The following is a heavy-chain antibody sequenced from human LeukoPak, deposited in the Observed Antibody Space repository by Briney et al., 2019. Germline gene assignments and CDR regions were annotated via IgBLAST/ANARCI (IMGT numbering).Heavy chain of an antibody. CDR2: ISGSGGST. J-gene: IGHJ3*02. CDR1: GFTFSSYA. D-gene: IGHD2-2*01. CDR3: ARLLGYCSSTSCYAHAFDI. Sequence: PGGSLRLSCAASGFTFSSYAMSWVRQAPGKGLEWASAISGSGGSTYYADSVKGRFTISRDNSKNTLYLQMNSLRAEDTAVYYCARLLGYCSSTSCYAHAFDIWGQGTMVTVSS. V-gene: IGHV3-23*01.